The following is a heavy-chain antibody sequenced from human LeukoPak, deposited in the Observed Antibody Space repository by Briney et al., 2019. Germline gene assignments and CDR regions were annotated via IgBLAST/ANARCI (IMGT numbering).Heavy chain of an antibody. J-gene: IGHJ4*02. D-gene: IGHD2-2*02. Sequence: GGSLRLSCAASGFTFSSYGMSWVRQAPGKGLEWVSAISGSGGSTYYADSVKGRFTISRDNSKNTLYLQMNSLRAEDTAVYYCAKLLDCSSTSCYKPNPFDYWGQGTLVTVSS. CDR3: AKLLDCSSTSCYKPNPFDY. CDR1: GFTFSSYG. CDR2: ISGSGGST. V-gene: IGHV3-23*01.